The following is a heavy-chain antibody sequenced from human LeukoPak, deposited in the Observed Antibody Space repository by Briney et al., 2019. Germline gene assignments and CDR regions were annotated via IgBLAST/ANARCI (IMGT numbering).Heavy chain of an antibody. Sequence: SETLSLTCAGSGGSICSSNWWSWVRQPPGKGLEWIGEIYHSGSTNYNPSLKSRVTISVDKSKNQFSLKLSSVTAADTAVYYCARTLYYDFWSGYSPFQYWGQGTLVTVSS. D-gene: IGHD3-3*01. CDR1: GGSICSSNW. CDR3: ARTLYYDFWSGYSPFQY. CDR2: IYHSGST. J-gene: IGHJ1*01. V-gene: IGHV4-4*02.